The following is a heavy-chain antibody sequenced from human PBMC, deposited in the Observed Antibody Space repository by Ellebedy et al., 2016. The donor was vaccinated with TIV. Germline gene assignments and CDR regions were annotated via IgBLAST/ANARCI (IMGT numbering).Heavy chain of an antibody. V-gene: IGHV4-59*08. CDR1: GGSISSYY. Sequence: MPSETLSLTCTVSGGSISSYYWSWIRQPPGKGLEWIGYIYYSGSTNYNPSLKSRVTISVDTSKNQFSLKLSSVTAADTAVYYCARLIGDYYGSGRNWFDPWGQGTLVTVSS. D-gene: IGHD3-10*01. CDR2: IYYSGST. J-gene: IGHJ5*02. CDR3: ARLIGDYYGSGRNWFDP.